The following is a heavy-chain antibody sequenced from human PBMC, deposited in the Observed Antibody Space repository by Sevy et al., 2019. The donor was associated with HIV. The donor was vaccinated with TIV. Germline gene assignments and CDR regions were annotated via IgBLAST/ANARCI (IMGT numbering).Heavy chain of an antibody. CDR3: ATGSSIVRGVIGAGYYYGMDV. D-gene: IGHD3-10*01. CDR1: GYTLTELS. Sequence: ASVKVSCKGSGYTLTELSMHWVRQAPGKGLEWMGGFDPEDGETIYAQKFQGRVTMTEDTSTDTAYMELSSLRSEDTAVYYCATGSSIVRGVIGAGYYYGMDVWGQGTTVTVSS. CDR2: FDPEDGET. V-gene: IGHV1-24*01. J-gene: IGHJ6*02.